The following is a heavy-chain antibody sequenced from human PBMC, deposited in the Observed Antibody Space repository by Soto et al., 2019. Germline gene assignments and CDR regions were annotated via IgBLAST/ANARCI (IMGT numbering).Heavy chain of an antibody. CDR3: ATSPSYYDALDV. V-gene: IGHV1-69*01. CDR2: VIPIFGTT. J-gene: IGHJ6*02. CDR1: GGSFGSHA. Sequence: QVQLVQSGAEVKKPGSSLTVSCKASGGSFGSHAISWVRQAPGQGLEWMGGVIPIFGTTNYAQIFQCRVTISADESTGAANMELSSLTSDDTAVYFCATSPSYYDALDVWGQGTTVTVSS.